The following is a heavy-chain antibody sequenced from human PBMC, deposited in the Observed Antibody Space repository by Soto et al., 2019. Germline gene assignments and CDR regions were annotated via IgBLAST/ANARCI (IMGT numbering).Heavy chain of an antibody. J-gene: IGHJ5*02. V-gene: IGHV4-59*08. D-gene: IGHD2-2*01. Sequence: SETLSLTCTVSGGSISSYYWSWIRQPPGKGLEWIGYIYYSGSTNYNPSLKSRVTISVDTSKNQFSLKLSSVTAADTAVYYCARHLSSRQTSIDIVVVPAPNNWFDPWGQGTLVTVSS. CDR2: IYYSGST. CDR3: ARHLSSRQTSIDIVVVPAPNNWFDP. CDR1: GGSISSYY.